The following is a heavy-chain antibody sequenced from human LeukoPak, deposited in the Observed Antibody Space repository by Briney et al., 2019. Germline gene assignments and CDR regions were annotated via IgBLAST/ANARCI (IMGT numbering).Heavy chain of an antibody. CDR3: ARDPYSGGYGAYYYYYMDV. D-gene: IGHD6-19*01. V-gene: IGHV3-11*04. CDR1: GLTFSDYY. CDR2: ISSSGSTI. J-gene: IGHJ6*03. Sequence: GGSLRLSCAASGLTFSDYYMSWIRQAPGKGLEWVSYISSSGSTIYYADSVKGRFTISRDNAENSLYLQMNSLRDEDTAVYYCARDPYSGGYGAYYYYYMDVWGKGTTVTVSS.